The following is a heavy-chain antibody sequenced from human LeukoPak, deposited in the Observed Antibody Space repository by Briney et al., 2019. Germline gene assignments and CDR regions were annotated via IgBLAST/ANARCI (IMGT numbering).Heavy chain of an antibody. CDR1: GGSITDNY. J-gene: IGHJ4*02. D-gene: IGHD6-19*01. CDR3: ARDPMGSAHFDY. CDR2: ISYNGIT. Sequence: SETLSLTCTVSGGSITDNYWSWIRQTPGEGLEWIGSISYNGITNYNPSLKSRVTISVDTSKNYISLRLRSVTAADTAVYYCARDPMGSAHFDYWGQGTLVTVSS. V-gene: IGHV4-59*01.